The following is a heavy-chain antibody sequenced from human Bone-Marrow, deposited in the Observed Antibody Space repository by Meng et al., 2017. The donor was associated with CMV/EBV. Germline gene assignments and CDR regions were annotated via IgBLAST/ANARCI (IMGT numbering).Heavy chain of an antibody. D-gene: IGHD6-19*01. V-gene: IGHV1-2*02. CDR2: INPNSGGT. Sequence: ASVKVSCKASGYTFTSYDINWVRQAPGQGLEWMGWINPNSGGTNYAQKFQGRVTMTRETSISTAYMELSRLRSDDTAVYYCARVWGIAVAGTGYWGQGTLVTVSS. CDR1: GYTFTSYD. J-gene: IGHJ4*02. CDR3: ARVWGIAVAGTGY.